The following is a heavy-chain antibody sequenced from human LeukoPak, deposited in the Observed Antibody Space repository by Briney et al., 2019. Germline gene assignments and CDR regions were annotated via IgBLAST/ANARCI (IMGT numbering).Heavy chain of an antibody. CDR3: ARVGGYYDSSGYRRDNWFDP. V-gene: IGHV4-4*07. D-gene: IGHD3-22*01. CDR1: GDSISSYY. J-gene: IGHJ5*02. Sequence: SETLSLTCTVSGDSISSYYWSWIRQPAEKGLEWIGRIYTSGSTNYNPSLKSRVTMSVDTSKNQFSLKLSSVTAADTAVYYCARVGGYYDSSGYRRDNWFDPWGQGTLVTVSS. CDR2: IYTSGST.